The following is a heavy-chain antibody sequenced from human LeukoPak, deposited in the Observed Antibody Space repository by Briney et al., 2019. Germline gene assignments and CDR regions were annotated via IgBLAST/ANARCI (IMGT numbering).Heavy chain of an antibody. J-gene: IGHJ4*02. CDR2: IKPDGSEK. D-gene: IGHD6-19*01. CDR1: AFTFRTYW. Sequence: GRSLRLSCAASAFTFRTYWMSWVRQAPGKGLEWVAMIKPDGSEKYYVDSVKGRFTISRDNAKNSLYLQMNSLRAEDTAVYYCAKGKDSVAGATNDYWGQGTLVTVSS. V-gene: IGHV3-7*04. CDR3: AKGKDSVAGATNDY.